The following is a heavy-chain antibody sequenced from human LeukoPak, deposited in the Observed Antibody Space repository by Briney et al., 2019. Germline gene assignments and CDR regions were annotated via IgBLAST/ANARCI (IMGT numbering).Heavy chain of an antibody. J-gene: IGHJ4*02. CDR2: ISGSGGGT. CDR1: GFTFSSYA. CDR3: AKDGSPPGYSSD. V-gene: IGHV3-23*01. Sequence: GGSLRLSCAASGFTFSSYAMSWVRQAPGKGLEWVSAISGSGGGTYYADSVKGRLTISRDNSKNTLYLQMNSLRAADTAVYYCAKDGSPPGYSSDWGQGTLVTVSS. D-gene: IGHD6-19*01.